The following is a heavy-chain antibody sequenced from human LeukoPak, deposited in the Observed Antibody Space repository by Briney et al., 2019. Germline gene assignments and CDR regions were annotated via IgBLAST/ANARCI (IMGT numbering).Heavy chain of an antibody. CDR1: GFTFRSYA. D-gene: IGHD6-13*01. J-gene: IGHJ4*02. CDR2: IRAGGDST. Sequence: QSGGSLRLSCAASGFTFRSYAMSWVRQAPGSGLEWVSTIRAGGDSTNYADSVKGRFTLYRDDPENTLLLQMNGLRAEDTAVYYCAKRTDYSNNWYSFDYWGQGTLVTASS. V-gene: IGHV3-23*01. CDR3: AKRTDYSNNWYSFDY.